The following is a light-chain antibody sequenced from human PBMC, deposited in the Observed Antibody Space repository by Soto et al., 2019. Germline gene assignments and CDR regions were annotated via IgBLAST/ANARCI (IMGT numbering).Light chain of an antibody. J-gene: IGKJ2*01. Sequence: IQMTQSPSSLSASVGDRVSITCRASQGIGNELGWYQQKPGKAPKLLIYAASSLQSEVPSRFSGSGSGTDFTLTISSLQPEDFATYYCLQDYNYPYTFGQGTKLEIK. V-gene: IGKV1-6*01. CDR1: QGIGNE. CDR2: AAS. CDR3: LQDYNYPYT.